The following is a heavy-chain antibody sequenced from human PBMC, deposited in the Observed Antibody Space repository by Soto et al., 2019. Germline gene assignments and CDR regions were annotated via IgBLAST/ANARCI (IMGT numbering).Heavy chain of an antibody. CDR3: ARDVTIFGVVTPGAFDI. CDR2: FDPEDGAT. CDR1: GYTLTELS. V-gene: IGHV1-24*01. J-gene: IGHJ3*02. D-gene: IGHD3-3*01. Sequence: ASVKVSCKVSGYTLTELSMHWVRQAPGKGLEWMGGFDPEDGATIYAQKFQGRVTITADESTSTAYMELSSLRSEDTAVYYCARDVTIFGVVTPGAFDIWGQGTMVTVSS.